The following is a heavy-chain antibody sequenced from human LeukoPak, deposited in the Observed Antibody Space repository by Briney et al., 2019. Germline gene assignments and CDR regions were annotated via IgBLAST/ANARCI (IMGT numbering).Heavy chain of an antibody. CDR2: INTGNGDT. CDR1: GYAFTDYF. V-gene: IGHV1-46*01. Sequence: ASVKVSCKASGYAFTDYFLHWVRQAPGQGLEWMGIINTGNGDTNYAQKFKGRVTMTRDTSTSTVYMELSSLTSEDTAVYYCAREKSGGYFDYWGLGAQVTVSS. J-gene: IGHJ4*02. D-gene: IGHD3-10*01. CDR3: AREKSGGYFDY.